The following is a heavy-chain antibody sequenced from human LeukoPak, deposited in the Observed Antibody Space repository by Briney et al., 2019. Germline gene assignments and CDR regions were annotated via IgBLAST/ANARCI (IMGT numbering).Heavy chain of an antibody. J-gene: IGHJ4*02. Sequence: PGGSLRLSCAASGFTFSSYSMNWVRQAPGKGLEWVSSISSSSSYIYYADSVKGRFTISRDNAKNSLYLQMNSLRAEDTAVYYRAILIAVAGTRPFDYWGQGTLVTVSS. CDR3: AILIAVAGTRPFDY. CDR1: GFTFSSYS. D-gene: IGHD6-19*01. CDR2: ISSSSSYI. V-gene: IGHV3-21*01.